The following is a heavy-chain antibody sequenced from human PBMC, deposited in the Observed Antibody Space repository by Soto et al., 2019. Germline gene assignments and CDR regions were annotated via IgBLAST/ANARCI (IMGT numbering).Heavy chain of an antibody. D-gene: IGHD3-16*02. Sequence: SETLSLTCTVSGGSISSYYWSWIRQPPGKGLEWIGYIYYSGSTNYNPSLKSRVTISVDTSKNQFSLKLSSVTAADTAVYYCARGGYDYIWGSYPQKYYFDYWGQGTLVTVSS. CDR2: IYYSGST. V-gene: IGHV4-59*01. CDR1: GGSISSYY. J-gene: IGHJ4*02. CDR3: ARGGYDYIWGSYPQKYYFDY.